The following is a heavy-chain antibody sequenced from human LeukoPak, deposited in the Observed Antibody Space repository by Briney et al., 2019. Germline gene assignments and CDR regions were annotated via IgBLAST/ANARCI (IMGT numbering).Heavy chain of an antibody. CDR3: ASTVGLYWYFDL. D-gene: IGHD4-23*01. V-gene: IGHV4-34*01. Sequence: SETLSLTCAVYGGSFSGYYWSWIRQPPGKGLEWIGEINHSGSTNYNPSLKSRVTISVDTSKNQFSLKLSSVTAADTAVYYCASTVGLYWYFDLWGRGTLVTVSS. J-gene: IGHJ2*01. CDR1: GGSFSGYY. CDR2: INHSGST.